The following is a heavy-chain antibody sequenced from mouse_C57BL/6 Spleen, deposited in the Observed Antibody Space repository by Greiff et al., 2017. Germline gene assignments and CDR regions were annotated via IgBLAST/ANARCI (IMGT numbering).Heavy chain of an antibody. CDR3: ARGYDGSSPPWFAY. Sequence: VQLQQSGPELVKPGASVKMSCKASGYTFTDYNMHWVKQSHGKSLEWIGYINPNNGGTSYNQKFKGKATLTVNKSSSTADMELRSLTSEDSAVYYCARGYDGSSPPWFAYWGQGTLVTVSA. V-gene: IGHV1-22*01. D-gene: IGHD1-1*01. CDR1: GYTFTDYN. J-gene: IGHJ3*01. CDR2: INPNNGGT.